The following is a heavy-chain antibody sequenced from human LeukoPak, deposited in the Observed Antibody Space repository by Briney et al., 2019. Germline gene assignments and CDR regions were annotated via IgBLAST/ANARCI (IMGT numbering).Heavy chain of an antibody. CDR2: IYYSGST. J-gene: IGHJ6*02. Sequence: PSGTLSLTCTVSGGSISSSSYYWGWIRQPPGKGLEWIGSIYYSGSTYYNPSLKSRVTISVDTSENQFSLKLSSVTAADTAVYYCARQGADKYYYYYGMDVWGQGTTVTVSS. V-gene: IGHV4-39*01. CDR3: ARQGADKYYYYYGMDV. CDR1: GGSISSSSYY.